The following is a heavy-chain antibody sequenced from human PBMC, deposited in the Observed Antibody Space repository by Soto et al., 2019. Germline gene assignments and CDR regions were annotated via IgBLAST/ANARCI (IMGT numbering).Heavy chain of an antibody. CDR1: GYTFTTYG. CDR3: AREHFPFTYDVFDY. Sequence: QVQLVQSGAEMKKPGASVKVSCKASGYTFTTYGISWVRQAPGQGLEWMGWISAYNGNTHYAQKLQGRLTMTTDTSTSTAYVELRSLRSDDTDVYYGAREHFPFTYDVFDYWGQGTLVTVSA. V-gene: IGHV1-18*04. J-gene: IGHJ4*02. CDR2: ISAYNGNT. D-gene: IGHD3-3*02.